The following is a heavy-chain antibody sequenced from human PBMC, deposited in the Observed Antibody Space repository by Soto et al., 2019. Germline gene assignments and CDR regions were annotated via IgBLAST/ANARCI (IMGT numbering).Heavy chain of an antibody. CDR2: INHSGST. V-gene: IGHV4-34*01. CDR1: GGSFSVYY. Sequence: PSETLSLTCAVYGGSFSVYYWSWIRQPPGKGLEWIGEINHSGSTNYNPSLKSRVTISVDTSKNQFSLKLSSVTAADTAVYYCARVPFDRQVYYMDVWGKGTTVTVSS. J-gene: IGHJ6*03. CDR3: ARVPFDRQVYYMDV.